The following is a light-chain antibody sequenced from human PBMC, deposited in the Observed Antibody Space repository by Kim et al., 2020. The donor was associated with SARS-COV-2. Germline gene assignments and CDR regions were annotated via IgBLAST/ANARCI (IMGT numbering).Light chain of an antibody. CDR2: GIS. CDR1: QSVGSSY. CDR3: QQYGSSPIT. V-gene: IGKV3-20*01. J-gene: IGKJ5*01. Sequence: EIVLTQSPGTLSLSPGERATLSCRASQSVGSSYLAWYQQRPCQPPRLLIYGISSRATGIPDRFSGRGSGTDFFLTITRLEPEDFAVYYCQQYGSSPITFGQGTRLEIK.